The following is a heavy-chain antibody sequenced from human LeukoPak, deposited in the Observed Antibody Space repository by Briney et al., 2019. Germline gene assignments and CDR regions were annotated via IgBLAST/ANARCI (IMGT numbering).Heavy chain of an antibody. D-gene: IGHD6-13*01. CDR2: IRYDGSNK. CDR1: GFTFSSYG. J-gene: IGHJ6*03. Sequence: GGSLRLSCAASGFTFSSYGMHWVRQAPGKGLEWVAFIRYDGSNKYYADSVKGRFTISRDNAKNSLYLQMNSLRAEDTAVYYCARDRAVAAAGPKTMDVWGKGTTVTVSS. V-gene: IGHV3-30*02. CDR3: ARDRAVAAAGPKTMDV.